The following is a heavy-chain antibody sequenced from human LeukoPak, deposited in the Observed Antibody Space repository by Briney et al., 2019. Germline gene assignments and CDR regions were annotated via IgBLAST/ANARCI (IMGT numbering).Heavy chain of an antibody. CDR1: GYSFTNYW. CDR2: IYPGDSDT. J-gene: IGHJ4*02. V-gene: IGHV5-51*01. D-gene: IGHD6-19*01. Sequence: GESLKISCKGSGYSFTNYWIAWVRQMPGKGLEWMGIIYPGDSDTRCSPSFQGQVTISADKSISTAYLQWSSLKASDTAMYYCARLPAVAGFLFDYWGQGTLVTVSS. CDR3: ARLPAVAGFLFDY.